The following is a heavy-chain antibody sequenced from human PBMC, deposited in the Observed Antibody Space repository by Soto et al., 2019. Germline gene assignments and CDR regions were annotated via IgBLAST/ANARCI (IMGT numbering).Heavy chain of an antibody. V-gene: IGHV3-74*01. CDR1: GFAFTSYW. CDR3: ASLFASTYSHRPFEF. D-gene: IGHD2-15*01. Sequence: QPGWSLRLSCEASGFAFTSYWMHWVRQAPGKGLVWVAGVKSDGTTATYADSVRGRFTISRDNDKNTLYLQMNSLSAEDTAVYYCASLFASTYSHRPFEFWGKGTQVTVS. J-gene: IGHJ4*02. CDR2: VKSDGTTA.